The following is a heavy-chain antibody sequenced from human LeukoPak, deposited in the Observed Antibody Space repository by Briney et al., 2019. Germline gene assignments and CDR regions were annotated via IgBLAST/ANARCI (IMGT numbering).Heavy chain of an antibody. Sequence: TSETLSLTCTVSGGSISSGSYYWNWIRQPAGKGLEWIGRIYTSGSTNYNPSLKSRVTISVDTSKNQFSLKLSSVTAADTAVYYCARSGPYYYYYYMDVWGKGTTVTISS. CDR2: IYTSGST. CDR1: GGSISSGSYY. V-gene: IGHV4-61*02. CDR3: ARSGPYYYYYYMDV. J-gene: IGHJ6*03. D-gene: IGHD2-8*02.